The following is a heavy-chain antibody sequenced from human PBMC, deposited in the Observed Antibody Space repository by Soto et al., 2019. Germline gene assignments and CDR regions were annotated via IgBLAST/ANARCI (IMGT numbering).Heavy chain of an antibody. CDR3: ARLYCSSTSCYGPYYYYYGMDV. Sequence: QVQLVQSGAEVKKPGASVKVSCKASGYTFTGYYMHWVRQAPGQGLEWMGWINPNSGGTNYAQKYQGRGTMTRDTSISTAYMELSRLRSDDTAVYYCARLYCSSTSCYGPYYYYYGMDVWGQGTTVTVSS. CDR1: GYTFTGYY. D-gene: IGHD2-2*01. J-gene: IGHJ6*02. V-gene: IGHV1-2*02. CDR2: INPNSGGT.